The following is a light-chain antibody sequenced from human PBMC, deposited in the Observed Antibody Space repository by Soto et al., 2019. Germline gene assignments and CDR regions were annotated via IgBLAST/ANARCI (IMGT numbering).Light chain of an antibody. Sequence: EIVMTQSPGTLSVSPGERATLSCRASQSVSSNLAWYQQKPGQAPRLLIYGASTRATGIPARFSGSRSGTEFTLTISSRQSEDFAVYYCQQYNNWPRTVGQGTKVEIQ. CDR1: QSVSSN. CDR3: QQYNNWPRT. J-gene: IGKJ1*01. CDR2: GAS. V-gene: IGKV3-15*01.